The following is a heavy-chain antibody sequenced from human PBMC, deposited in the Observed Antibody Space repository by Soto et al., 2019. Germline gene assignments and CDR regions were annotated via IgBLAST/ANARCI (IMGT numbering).Heavy chain of an antibody. V-gene: IGHV3-23*01. J-gene: IGHJ4*02. Sequence: GGSLRLSCAASGFTFSSYGMTWVRQAPGKGLEWVSFSSATGAGTYYADSVKGRFTISRDNSKNTLYLQMTSLRADDTAVYYCAKDRRDGGNYGFHSDFWGQGDLVTVSS. CDR2: SSATGAGT. CDR3: AKDRRDGGNYGFHSDF. D-gene: IGHD1-7*01. CDR1: GFTFSSYG.